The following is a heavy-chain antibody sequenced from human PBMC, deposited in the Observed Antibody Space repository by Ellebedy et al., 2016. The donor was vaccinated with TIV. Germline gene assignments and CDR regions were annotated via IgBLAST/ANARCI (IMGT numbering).Heavy chain of an antibody. CDR3: ARGQRRVQWSDY. V-gene: IGHV1-8*01. D-gene: IGHD1-26*01. J-gene: IGHJ4*02. Sequence: AASVKVSCKASGYTFSTYDITWVRQATGKGLEWMGCMNTNSHNTSYAQKFKGRLTMTGDTSTNTAYMELRSLTSEDTAVYYCARGQRRVQWSDYWGQGTVVTVSS. CDR2: MNTNSHNT. CDR1: GYTFSTYD.